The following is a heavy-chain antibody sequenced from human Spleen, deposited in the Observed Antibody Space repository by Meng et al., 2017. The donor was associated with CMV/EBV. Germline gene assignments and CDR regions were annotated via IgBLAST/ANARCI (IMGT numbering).Heavy chain of an antibody. D-gene: IGHD2-2*01. J-gene: IGHJ3*02. Sequence: SETLFLTCTVSGGSIRSHYWSWIRQPPGKGLEWIGYIYYSGSTSYNPSLKSRLIISVDTSKNQFSLKLTSVTAADTAVYYCARVGPIVVVPALDAFDIWGQGTMVTVSS. CDR3: ARVGPIVVVPALDAFDI. CDR1: GGSIRSHY. V-gene: IGHV4-59*11. CDR2: IYYSGST.